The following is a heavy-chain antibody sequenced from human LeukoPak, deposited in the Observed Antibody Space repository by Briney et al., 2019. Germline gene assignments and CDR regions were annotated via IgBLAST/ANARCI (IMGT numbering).Heavy chain of an antibody. Sequence: SVKVSCKTSGGTFNNSAISWVRQAPGQGLEWLGGIMPLFGTAGYAQKFQGRVTITKDESTRTVYLGLTSLTSDDTAVYYCARDVHGDYGSGWFNPWGQGTLVSVSS. V-gene: IGHV1-69*05. D-gene: IGHD4-17*01. CDR1: GGTFNNSA. J-gene: IGHJ5*02. CDR2: IMPLFGTA. CDR3: ARDVHGDYGSGWFNP.